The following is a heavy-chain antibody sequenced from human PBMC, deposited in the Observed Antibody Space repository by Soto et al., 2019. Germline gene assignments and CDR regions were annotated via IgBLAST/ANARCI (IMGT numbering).Heavy chain of an antibody. CDR3: ARASYSSSSRLDY. D-gene: IGHD6-6*01. V-gene: IGHV4-34*01. Sequence: SETLSLTCAVYGGSFSGYYWSWIRQPPGKGLEWIGEINHSGSTNYNPSLKSRVTISVDTSKNQFSLKLSSVTAADTAVYYCARASYSSSSRLDYWGQGTLVPSPQ. CDR2: INHSGST. J-gene: IGHJ4*02. CDR1: GGSFSGYY.